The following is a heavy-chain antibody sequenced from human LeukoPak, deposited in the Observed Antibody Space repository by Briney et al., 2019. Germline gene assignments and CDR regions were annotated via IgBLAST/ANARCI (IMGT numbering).Heavy chain of an antibody. CDR3: ASPNPSYCSSTSCKYQFDY. Sequence: GGSLRLSCAASGFTFSSYGMHWVRQAPGKGLEWVAFIRYDGSNKYYADSVKGRFTISRDNSKNTLYLQMNSLRAEDTAVYYCASPNPSYCSSTSCKYQFDYWGQGTLVTVSS. D-gene: IGHD2-2*01. CDR1: GFTFSSYG. CDR2: IRYDGSNK. V-gene: IGHV3-30*02. J-gene: IGHJ4*02.